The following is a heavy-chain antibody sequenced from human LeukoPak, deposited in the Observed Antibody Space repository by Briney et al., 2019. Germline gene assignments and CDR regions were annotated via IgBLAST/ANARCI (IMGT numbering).Heavy chain of an antibody. CDR3: ARGLQSDFDY. CDR2: INHSGST. D-gene: IGHD4-11*01. CDR1: GGSFSGYY. V-gene: IGHV4-34*01. J-gene: IGHJ4*02. Sequence: ASETLSLTCAVYGGSFSGYYWSWIRQPPGKGLEWIEEINHSGSTNYNPSLKSRVTISVDTSKNQFSLKLSSVTAADTAVYYCARGLQSDFDYWGQGTLVTVSS.